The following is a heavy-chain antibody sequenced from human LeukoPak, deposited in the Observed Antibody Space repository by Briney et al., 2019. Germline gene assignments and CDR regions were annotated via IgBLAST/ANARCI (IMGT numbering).Heavy chain of an antibody. Sequence: ASVKVSCKASGYTFTGYYMHWVRQAPGQGLEWMGWINPNSGGTNYAQKFQGRVTMTRDTSISTAYIELSRLRSDDTAVYYCARTVEMATIIAFDIWGQGTMVTVSS. CDR3: ARTVEMATIIAFDI. CDR2: INPNSGGT. D-gene: IGHD5-24*01. V-gene: IGHV1-2*02. CDR1: GYTFTGYY. J-gene: IGHJ3*02.